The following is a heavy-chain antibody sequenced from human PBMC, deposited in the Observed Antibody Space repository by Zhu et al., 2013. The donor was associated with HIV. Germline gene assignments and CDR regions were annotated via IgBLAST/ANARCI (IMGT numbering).Heavy chain of an antibody. J-gene: IGHJ6*02. Sequence: QVRLLQSGAEVRKPGSSVKVSCKASGGPFSSYALSWVRQAPGQGLEWMGGIIPIFGTANYAQKFQGRVTITADESTSTAYMELSNLKSEDTAVYYCARPEAATEYYFHYYQMNVWGQGTTVIVSS. CDR3: ARPEAATEYYFHYYQMNV. CDR1: GGPFSSYA. D-gene: IGHD2-15*01. V-gene: IGHV1-69*01. CDR2: IIPIFGTA.